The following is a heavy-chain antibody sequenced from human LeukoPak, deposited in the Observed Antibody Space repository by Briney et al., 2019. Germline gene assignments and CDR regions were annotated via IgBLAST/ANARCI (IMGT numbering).Heavy chain of an antibody. V-gene: IGHV4-59*12. Sequence: SETLSLTCTVSGGSISSYYWSWIRQPPGKGLEWIGYIYYSGSTNYNPSLKSRVTISVDTSKNQFSLRLSSVTAADTAVYYCARTIVTANRGAFDIWGQGTMVTVSS. CDR2: IYYSGST. D-gene: IGHD1-26*01. CDR1: GGSISSYY. J-gene: IGHJ3*02. CDR3: ARTIVTANRGAFDI.